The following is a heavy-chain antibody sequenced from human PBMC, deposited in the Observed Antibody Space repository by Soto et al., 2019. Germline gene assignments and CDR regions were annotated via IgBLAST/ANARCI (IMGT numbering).Heavy chain of an antibody. CDR3: AKAVPLSK. J-gene: IGHJ4*02. D-gene: IGHD4-17*01. CDR2: ISGSGGST. V-gene: IGHV3-23*01. Sequence: EVQLLESGGCLVQPGGSLRLSCAASGFTFRSDAMNWVRQAPGKGLEWVSAISGSGGSTYYADSVKGRFTISRDNSKNTLYLQMNSLRVEDTAVYYCAKAVPLSKWGQGTLVTVSS. CDR1: GFTFRSDA.